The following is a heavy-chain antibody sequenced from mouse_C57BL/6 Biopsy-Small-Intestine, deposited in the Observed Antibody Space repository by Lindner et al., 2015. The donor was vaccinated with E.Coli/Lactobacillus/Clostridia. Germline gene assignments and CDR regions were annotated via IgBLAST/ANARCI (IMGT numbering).Heavy chain of an antibody. J-gene: IGHJ2*01. CDR2: ILPGSGFI. CDR1: GYTFTGYW. CDR3: ARGRGKNPGFDY. Sequence: VQLQESGAELMKPRASVKLSCKATGYTFTGYWIEWVKQRPGHGLEWIGEILPGSGFITYNEKFKGKATFTADTSSNTAYMQLSSLTTEDSAIYYCARGRGKNPGFDYWGQGTTLTVSS. V-gene: IGHV1-9*01.